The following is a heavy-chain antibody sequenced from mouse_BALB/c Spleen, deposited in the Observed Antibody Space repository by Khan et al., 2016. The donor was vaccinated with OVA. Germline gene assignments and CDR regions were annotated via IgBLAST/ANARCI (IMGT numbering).Heavy chain of an antibody. D-gene: IGHD1-2*01. J-gene: IGHJ3*01. V-gene: IGHV2-3*01. CDR2: IWGEGKK. CDR3: VKTGYHGYGNDWFAY. CDR1: GFSLTSYG. Sequence: QIQLVQSGPGLVAPSQSLSITCTVSGFSLTSYGVSWVRQPPGKGLEWLGVIWGEGKKNYHSTLISRLSINKDESQSQVFIKLNSLQSDDTATYYCVKTGYHGYGNDWFAYCGQLSLVTVSA.